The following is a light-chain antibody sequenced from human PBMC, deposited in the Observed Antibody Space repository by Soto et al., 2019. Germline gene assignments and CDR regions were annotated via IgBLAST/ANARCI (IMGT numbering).Light chain of an antibody. CDR2: EVS. CDR1: SSDVGGYNY. CDR3: FSYTTSSTLV. V-gene: IGLV2-14*01. J-gene: IGLJ3*02. Sequence: QSALTKPASVSGSPGQSITISCTGTSSDVGGYNYVSWYQQHPAKAPKLMIYEVSNRPSGVSHRFSGSKSGNTASLTISGLQAEDEDDYYCFSYTTSSTLVFGGGTKLTVL.